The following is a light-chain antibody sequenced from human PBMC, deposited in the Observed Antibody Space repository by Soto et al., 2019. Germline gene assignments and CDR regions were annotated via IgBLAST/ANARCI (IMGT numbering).Light chain of an antibody. J-gene: IGKJ1*01. Sequence: IVLTQSPATLSLSPGERVTLSCRASQSVSNSLAWYQQKPGQPPRLLIYGASSRATGIPDRFSGSGSGTDFTLTISRLEPEDFAVYYCQQYGSSRGTFGQGTKVDI. V-gene: IGKV3-20*01. CDR3: QQYGSSRGT. CDR2: GAS. CDR1: QSVSNS.